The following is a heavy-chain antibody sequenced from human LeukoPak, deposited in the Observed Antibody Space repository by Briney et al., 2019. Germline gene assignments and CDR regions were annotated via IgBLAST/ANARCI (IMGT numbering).Heavy chain of an antibody. V-gene: IGHV4-59*01. Sequence: KPSETLSLTYTVSGGSISSYYRSWIRQPPGKGLEWIGYIYYSGNTNYNPSLKSRVTISVDTSKNQFSLRLSSVTAADTAVYYYARSYCGGGSCGAFDIWGQGTMVTVSS. CDR1: GGSISSYY. J-gene: IGHJ3*02. CDR3: ARSYCGGGSCGAFDI. D-gene: IGHD2-15*01. CDR2: IYYSGNT.